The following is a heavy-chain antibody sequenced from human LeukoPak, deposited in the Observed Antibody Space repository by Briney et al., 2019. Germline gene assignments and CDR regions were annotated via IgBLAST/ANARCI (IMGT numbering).Heavy chain of an antibody. Sequence: GGSLRLSCAASGFTFSSCAMSWVRQAPGKGLEWVSGISESGGSTFYADSVKGRFTISRDNSKNTLYLQMNSLRAEDTAVYYCAKGKISGQWLVPYDYWGQGTLVTVSS. D-gene: IGHD6-19*01. J-gene: IGHJ4*02. CDR3: AKGKISGQWLVPYDY. CDR2: ISESGGST. V-gene: IGHV3-23*01. CDR1: GFTFSSCA.